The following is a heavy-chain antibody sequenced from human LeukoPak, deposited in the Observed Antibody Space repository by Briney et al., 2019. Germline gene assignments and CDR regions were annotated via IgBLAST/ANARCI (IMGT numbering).Heavy chain of an antibody. CDR2: INHSGST. Sequence: NTSETLSLTCAVYGGSFSGYYWSWIRQPPGKGLEWVGEINHSGSTNYNPSLKSRVTISVDTSKNQFSLKLSSVTAADTAVYYCASRIAAAGKGVYWGQGTLVTVSS. CDR3: ASRIAAAGKGVY. D-gene: IGHD6-13*01. CDR1: GGSFSGYY. V-gene: IGHV4-34*01. J-gene: IGHJ4*02.